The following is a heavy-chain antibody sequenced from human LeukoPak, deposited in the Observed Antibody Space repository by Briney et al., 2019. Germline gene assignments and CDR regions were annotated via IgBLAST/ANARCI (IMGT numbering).Heavy chain of an antibody. J-gene: IGHJ4*02. D-gene: IGHD6-19*01. Sequence: ASVKVSCKASGYTFTGYYMHWVRQAPGQGLEWMGWINPNSGGTNYAQKFQGRVTMTRDTSISTAYMELSRLRSDDTAVYYCARGMSEQWLAYFDYWGQGTLVTVSS. V-gene: IGHV1-2*02. CDR3: ARGMSEQWLAYFDY. CDR2: INPNSGGT. CDR1: GYTFTGYY.